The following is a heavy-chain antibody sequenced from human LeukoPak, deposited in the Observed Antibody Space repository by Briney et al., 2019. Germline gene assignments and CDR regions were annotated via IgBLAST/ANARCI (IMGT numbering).Heavy chain of an antibody. V-gene: IGHV1-69*05. Sequence: GASVKVSCKASGYTFTSYGISWVRQAPGQGLEWMGGIIPIFGTANYAQKFQGRVTITTDESTSTAYMELSSLRSEDTAVYYCARGHDYGDLFNMDVWGKGTTVTVSS. CDR1: GYTFTSYG. J-gene: IGHJ6*03. CDR2: IIPIFGTA. D-gene: IGHD4-17*01. CDR3: ARGHDYGDLFNMDV.